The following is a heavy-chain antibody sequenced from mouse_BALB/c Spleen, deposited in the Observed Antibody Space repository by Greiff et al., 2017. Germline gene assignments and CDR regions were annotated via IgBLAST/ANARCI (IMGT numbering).Heavy chain of an antibody. V-gene: IGHV1-54*01. J-gene: IGHJ3*01. Sequence: VQLQQSGAELVRPGTSVKVSCKASGYAFTNYLIEWVKQRPGQGLEWIGVINPGSGGTNYNEKFKGKATLTADKSSSTAYMQLSSLTSDDSAVYFCARGDDYDGGRFAYWGQGTLVTVSA. CDR2: INPGSGGT. CDR1: GYAFTNYL. D-gene: IGHD2-4*01. CDR3: ARGDDYDGGRFAY.